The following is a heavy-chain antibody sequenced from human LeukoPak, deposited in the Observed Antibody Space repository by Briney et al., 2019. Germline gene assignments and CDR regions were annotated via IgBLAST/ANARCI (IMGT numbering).Heavy chain of an antibody. V-gene: IGHV1-69*06. CDR1: GGTFSSYA. J-gene: IGHJ4*02. CDR2: IIPIFGTA. Sequence: VKVSCKASGGTFSSYAISWVRQAPGQGLEWMGGIIPIFGTANYAQKFQGRVTITADKSTSTAYMELRSLRSDDTAVYYCAREGHSSGWFDYWGQGTLVTVSS. CDR3: AREGHSSGWFDY. D-gene: IGHD6-19*01.